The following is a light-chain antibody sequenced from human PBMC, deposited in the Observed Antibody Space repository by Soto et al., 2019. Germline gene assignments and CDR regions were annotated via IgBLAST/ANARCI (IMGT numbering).Light chain of an antibody. Sequence: QSVLTQPASVSGSPGQSITISCTGTTSDVGAYNYVSWYQQHPGKAPKLMIYEVSNRPSGVSNRFSGSKSGNTASLTISGLQAEDEADYYCSSYTGSSTVVFGGGTQLTVL. V-gene: IGLV2-14*01. J-gene: IGLJ2*01. CDR1: TSDVGAYNY. CDR2: EVS. CDR3: SSYTGSSTVV.